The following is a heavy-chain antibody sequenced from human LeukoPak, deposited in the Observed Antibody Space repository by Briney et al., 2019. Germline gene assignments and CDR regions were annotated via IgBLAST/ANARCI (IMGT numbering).Heavy chain of an antibody. J-gene: IGHJ6*03. D-gene: IGHD5-12*01. CDR2: INPNSGGT. Sequence: PVASVKVSCKASGYTFTGYYMHWVRQAPGQGLEWMGWINPNSGGTNYAQKFQGRVTMTRDTSISTAYMELSRLRSDDTAVYYCARVNIVISNYYMDVWGKGTTVTVSS. V-gene: IGHV1-2*02. CDR1: GYTFTGYY. CDR3: ARVNIVISNYYMDV.